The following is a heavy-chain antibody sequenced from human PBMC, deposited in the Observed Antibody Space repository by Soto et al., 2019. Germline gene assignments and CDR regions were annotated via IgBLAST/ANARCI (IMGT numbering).Heavy chain of an antibody. V-gene: IGHV3-23*01. J-gene: IGHJ1*01. CDR1: GFIFNSYA. D-gene: IGHD3-3*01. CDR2: ISDSGSST. Sequence: EVQLLESGGGLVQPGGSLRLSCAASGFIFNSYAMSWVRQAPGKGLEWVSSISDSGSSTYHADSVKGRFTISRDNSKNTLYLQMNSLRAEDTAVYYCAKDQGDVWSGKSLFQHWGQGTLVTVSS. CDR3: AKDQGDVWSGKSLFQH.